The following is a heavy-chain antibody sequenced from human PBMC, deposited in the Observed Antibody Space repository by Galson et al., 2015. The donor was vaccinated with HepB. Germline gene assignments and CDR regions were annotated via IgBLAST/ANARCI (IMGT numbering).Heavy chain of an antibody. J-gene: IGHJ3*02. CDR3: ARKGSSGWPNDAFDI. D-gene: IGHD6-19*01. CDR2: ISYSGGT. V-gene: IGHV4-59*01. CDR1: GDSISRYY. Sequence: SETLSLTCAVSGDSISRYYWSWIRQPPGKGLECIGYISYSGGTTYNPSLKDRVTISLDTSQNQFSLKLDSVTAADTAVFYCARKGSSGWPNDAFDIRGPGTLVTVSS.